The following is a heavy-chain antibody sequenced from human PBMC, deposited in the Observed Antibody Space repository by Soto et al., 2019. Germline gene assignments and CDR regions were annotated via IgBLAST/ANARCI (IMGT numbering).Heavy chain of an antibody. D-gene: IGHD3-22*01. CDR2: IHSSGSI. CDR1: GGSISSDDYY. Sequence: SETLSLTCPVSGGSISSDDYYWSWIRQAPGRGLEWIGYIHSSGSIYYNPSLKSRATMSIDTAGNQFSLKVSSVTVADTAVYYCARDLDGLHDDTSGPFPRPGWGQGTLVTVSS. J-gene: IGHJ1*01. CDR3: ARDLDGLHDDTSGPFPRPG. V-gene: IGHV4-30-4*01.